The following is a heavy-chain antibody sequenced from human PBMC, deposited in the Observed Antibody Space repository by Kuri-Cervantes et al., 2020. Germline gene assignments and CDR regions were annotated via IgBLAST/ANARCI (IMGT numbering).Heavy chain of an antibody. Sequence: ASVKVSCKASGGTFSSYAISWVRQAPGQGLEWMGWINPNSGGTNYAQKFQGRVTMTRDTSTSTVYMELSSLRSEDTAVYYCARDSDQLQGRGWFDPWGQGTLVTVSS. CDR1: GGTFSSYA. CDR2: INPNSGGT. CDR3: ARDSDQLQGRGWFDP. D-gene: IGHD2-2*01. J-gene: IGHJ5*02. V-gene: IGHV1-2*02.